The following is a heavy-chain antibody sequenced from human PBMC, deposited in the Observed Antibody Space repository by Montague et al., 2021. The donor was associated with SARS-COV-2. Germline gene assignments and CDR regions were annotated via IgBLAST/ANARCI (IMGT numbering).Heavy chain of an antibody. J-gene: IGHJ4*02. CDR3: VRGIGAAGSYDY. Sequence: CAISGDSVSSNSATWNWIRQSPSIGLEWLGRTYYRSMWKSDYARSVKSRIAINPDTSKNQFSLQLSSVTPEDTALYYCVRGIGAAGSYDYWGQGTLVTVSS. CDR2: TYYRSMWKS. D-gene: IGHD6-13*01. CDR1: GDSVSSNSAT. V-gene: IGHV6-1*01.